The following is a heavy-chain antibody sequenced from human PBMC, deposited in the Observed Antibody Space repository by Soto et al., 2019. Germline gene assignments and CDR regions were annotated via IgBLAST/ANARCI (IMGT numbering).Heavy chain of an antibody. V-gene: IGHV3-11*01. CDR2: ISTTGIII. Sequence: QVQLVESGGGLVKPGGSLRLSCAASGFTSSDYYMSWIRQAPGKGLEWISYISTTGIIIYDADSVRGRFTISRDNAKNSLYLQMNSLTAEDTAVYYCARDRSSSWYGRGYHYYGMDVWGQGTTVTVSS. D-gene: IGHD6-13*01. CDR1: GFTSSDYY. CDR3: ARDRSSSWYGRGYHYYGMDV. J-gene: IGHJ6*02.